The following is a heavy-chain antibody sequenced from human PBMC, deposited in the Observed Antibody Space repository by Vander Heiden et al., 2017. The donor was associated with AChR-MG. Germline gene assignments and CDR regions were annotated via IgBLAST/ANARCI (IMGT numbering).Heavy chain of an antibody. CDR3: ARHPAGDGYGRFEN. Sequence: QLQLQESRPGLLKPSETLSPTCTVPCGSISSSSYNGRWIRQPPGKGLEGIGSTYYSGTTYTNPSLRSRVTISVDTSKKQLSLKLSSVTAADTAVYYCARHPAGDGYGRFENWGQGTLVTVSS. D-gene: IGHD5-12*01. CDR1: CGSISSSSYN. J-gene: IGHJ4*02. CDR2: TYYSGTT. V-gene: IGHV4-39*01.